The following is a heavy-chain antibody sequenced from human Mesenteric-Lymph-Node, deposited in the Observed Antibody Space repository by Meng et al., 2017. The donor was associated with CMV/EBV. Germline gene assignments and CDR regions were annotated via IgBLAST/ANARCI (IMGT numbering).Heavy chain of an antibody. Sequence: KVSCKASGYNFTNYAMNWVRQGPGQGLEWMGRIKANSGGKEYAQKMKGRVAMTRDTSSSTAYMELSSLRSDDTALYYCARDNGYTFAFWGQGALVTVSS. J-gene: IGHJ4*02. CDR2: IKANSGGK. CDR1: GYNFTNYA. CDR3: ARDNGYTFAF. D-gene: IGHD5-24*01. V-gene: IGHV1-2*06.